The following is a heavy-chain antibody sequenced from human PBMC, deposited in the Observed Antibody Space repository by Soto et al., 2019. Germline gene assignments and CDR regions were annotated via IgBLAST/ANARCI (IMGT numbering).Heavy chain of an antibody. CDR2: ISYDGSSQ. CDR1: GFTFSAYA. J-gene: IGHJ6*02. Sequence: QVQLVESGGGVVQPGGSLRLSCAASGFTFSAYAMHWVRQAPVKGLEWVAVISYDGSSQNYADSVKGRFTISRDNSKNTLYLQMNSLRDEDMARYYCARGAVTTNYYYYGMDVWGRGTTVTVS. V-gene: IGHV3-30-3*01. CDR3: ARGAVTTNYYYYGMDV. D-gene: IGHD4-17*01.